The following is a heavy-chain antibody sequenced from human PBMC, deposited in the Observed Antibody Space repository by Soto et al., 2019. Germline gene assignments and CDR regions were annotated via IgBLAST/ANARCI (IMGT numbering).Heavy chain of an antibody. D-gene: IGHD6-19*01. CDR3: ARDGGSGWYYYYGMDV. V-gene: IGHV1-3*01. CDR2: INAGNGNT. J-gene: IGHJ6*02. Sequence: GASVKVSCKASGYTFTSYAMHWVRQAPGQRLEWMGWINAGNGNTKYSQKFQGRVTITRDTSASTAYMELSSLRSEDTAVYYCARDGGSGWYYYYGMDVWGQGTTVTAP. CDR1: GYTFTSYA.